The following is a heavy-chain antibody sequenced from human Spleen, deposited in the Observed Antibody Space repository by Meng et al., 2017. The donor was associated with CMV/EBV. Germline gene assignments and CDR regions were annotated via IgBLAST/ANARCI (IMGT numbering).Heavy chain of an antibody. D-gene: IGHD1-26*01. V-gene: IGHV1-69*05. CDR1: GGTFSSYA. CDR3: ARDGRGSGSYGVFDY. Sequence: SVKVSCKASGGTFSSYAISWVRQAPGQGLEWMGGIIPIFGTANYAQKFQGRVTITTDESTSTAYMELSSLRSEDTAVYYCARDGRGSGSYGVFDYWGQGTLVTVSS. J-gene: IGHJ4*02. CDR2: IIPIFGTA.